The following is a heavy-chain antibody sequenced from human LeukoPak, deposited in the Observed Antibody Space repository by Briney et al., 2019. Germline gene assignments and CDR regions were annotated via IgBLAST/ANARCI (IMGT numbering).Heavy chain of an antibody. J-gene: IGHJ4*02. CDR2: IYTSGST. Sequence: PETLSLTCTVSGGSLSSYYRSWVRQPAGKGLEWIGRIYTSGSTNYNPSRKSRVTMSVDTSKNQFSLKLSSVTAADTAVYYCARGFGAAAGDYWGQGTLVTVSS. D-gene: IGHD6-13*01. V-gene: IGHV4-4*07. CDR3: ARGFGAAAGDY. CDR1: GGSLSSYY.